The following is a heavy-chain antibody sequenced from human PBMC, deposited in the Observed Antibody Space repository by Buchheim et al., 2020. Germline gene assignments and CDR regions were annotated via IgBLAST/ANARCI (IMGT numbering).Heavy chain of an antibody. CDR3: ARGPPRDFYYYYYYMDV. J-gene: IGHJ6*03. D-gene: IGHD3/OR15-3a*01. CDR2: INHSGST. Sequence: QVQLQQWGAGLLKPSETLSLTCAVYGGSFSGYYWSWIRQPPGKGLEWIGEINHSGSTNYNPSLKSRVTISVDTSKNQFSLKLSSVTAADTAVYYCARGPPRDFYYYYYYMDVWGKGTT. V-gene: IGHV4-34*01. CDR1: GGSFSGYY.